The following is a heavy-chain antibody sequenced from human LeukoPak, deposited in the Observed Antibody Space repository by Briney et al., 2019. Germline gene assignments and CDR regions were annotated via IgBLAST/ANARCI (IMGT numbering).Heavy chain of an antibody. Sequence: SETLSLTCTVSGGSISSYYWGWIRQPPGKGLEWIGSIYHSGSTYYNPSLKSRVTISVDTSKNQFSLKLSSVTAADTAVYYCASVAPYYYGSGSPPLNWGQGTLVTVSS. V-gene: IGHV4-38-2*02. D-gene: IGHD3-10*01. CDR2: IYHSGST. CDR1: GGSISSYY. CDR3: ASVAPYYYGSGSPPLN. J-gene: IGHJ4*02.